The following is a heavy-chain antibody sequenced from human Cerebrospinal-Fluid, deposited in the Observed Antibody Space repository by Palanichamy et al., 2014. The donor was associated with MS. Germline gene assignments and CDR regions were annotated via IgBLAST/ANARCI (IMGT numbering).Heavy chain of an antibody. CDR3: ARGRNEPRVTGWYYCDS. CDR1: GGSFSGYY. D-gene: IGHD2-15*01. V-gene: IGHV4-34*01. J-gene: IGHJ4*02. Sequence: QVQLQQWGAGLLKPSETLSLTCAVSGGSFSGYYWSWIRQSPEKGLEWIGQISHSGSTNYNPSLKSRVAISIGARNQFFLELTSVTAADTAVYYCARGRNEPRVTGWYYCDSWGQGTLVTVSS. CDR2: ISHSGST.